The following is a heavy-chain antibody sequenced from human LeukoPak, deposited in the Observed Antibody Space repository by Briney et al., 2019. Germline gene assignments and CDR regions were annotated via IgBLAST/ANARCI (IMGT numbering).Heavy chain of an antibody. J-gene: IGHJ4*02. D-gene: IGHD3-10*01. CDR3: AREYYYGSGSYYY. V-gene: IGHV3-21*01. CDR2: ISSSRSNI. CDR1: GFTFSIYS. Sequence: PGGSLRLSCAASGFTFSIYSMNWVRQAPGKGLEWVSSISSSRSNINYADSVKGRFTISRDNAKNSLYLQMNSLRAEDTAVYYCAREYYYGSGSYYYWGQGTLVTVSS.